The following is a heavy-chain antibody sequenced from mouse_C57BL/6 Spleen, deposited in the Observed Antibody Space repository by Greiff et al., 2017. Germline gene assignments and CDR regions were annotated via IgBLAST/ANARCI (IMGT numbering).Heavy chain of an antibody. D-gene: IGHD2-3*01. CDR1: GYTFTSYW. CDR3: ARGYDYFDY. Sequence: QVQLQQPGAELVKPGASVKLSCKASGYTFTSYWMQWVKQRPGQGLEWIGEIDPSDSYTNYNQKFKGKATLTVDTSSSTAYMQLSSLTSEDSAVYYCARGYDYFDYWGKGTTLTVSS. CDR2: IDPSDSYT. J-gene: IGHJ2*01. V-gene: IGHV1-50*01.